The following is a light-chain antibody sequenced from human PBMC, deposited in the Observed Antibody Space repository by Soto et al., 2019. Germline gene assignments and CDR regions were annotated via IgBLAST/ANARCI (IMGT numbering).Light chain of an antibody. CDR3: LLYYGGSQLWV. CDR1: TGAVTSGYY. V-gene: IGLV7-43*01. CDR2: STN. Sequence: QTVVTQEPSLTVSPGGTVTLTCSSSTGAVTSGYYPNWFQQKPGQAPRALIYSTNNKHFWTPARFSGSLLGGKAALTLSGVQPEDEAEYYCLLYYGGSQLWVFGGGTQLTVL. J-gene: IGLJ3*02.